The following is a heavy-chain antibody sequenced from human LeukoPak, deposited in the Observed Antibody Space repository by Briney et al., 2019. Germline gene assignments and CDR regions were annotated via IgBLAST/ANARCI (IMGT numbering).Heavy chain of an antibody. V-gene: IGHV4-34*01. Sequence: PSETLSLTCAVYGGSFSGYYWSWIRQPPGKGLEWIGEINHSGSTNYNPSLKSRVTISVDTSKNQFSLKLSSVTAADTAVYYCARGLRYSHCWDVWGKGTTVTVSS. J-gene: IGHJ6*04. D-gene: IGHD6-13*01. CDR3: ARGLRYSHCWDV. CDR2: INHSGST. CDR1: GGSFSGYY.